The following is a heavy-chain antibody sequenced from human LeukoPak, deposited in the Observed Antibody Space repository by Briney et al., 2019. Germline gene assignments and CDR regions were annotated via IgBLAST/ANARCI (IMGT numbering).Heavy chain of an antibody. D-gene: IGHD6-13*01. V-gene: IGHV1-2*02. Sequence: ASVKVSSKASGYTFTVYYMHWVRQAPGQGLEWMGWINPNNGVTNYAQKFQGRVTITRDTSISTAYMELSRLRSDDTAVYYCARRRIAAAAVFDYWGQGTLVTVSS. J-gene: IGHJ4*02. CDR1: GYTFTVYY. CDR3: ARRRIAAAAVFDY. CDR2: INPNNGVT.